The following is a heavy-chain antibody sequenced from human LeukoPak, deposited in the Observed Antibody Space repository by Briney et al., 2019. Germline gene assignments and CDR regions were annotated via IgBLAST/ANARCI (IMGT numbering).Heavy chain of an antibody. J-gene: IGHJ4*02. V-gene: IGHV3-7*01. CDR3: ARDIVVVPAAIYFDS. Sequence: GGSLRLSCAASGFTLTNYWMSWVRQAPGKGLEWVANIKQDGSGKYYVDSVKGRFTISRDNAKNSLYLQMSSLRAEDTAVYHCARDIVVVPAAIYFDSWGQGTPVTVSS. CDR1: GFTLTNYW. CDR2: IKQDGSGK. D-gene: IGHD2-2*01.